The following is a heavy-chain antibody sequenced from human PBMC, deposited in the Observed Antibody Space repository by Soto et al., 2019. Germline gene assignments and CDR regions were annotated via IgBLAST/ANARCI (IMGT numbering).Heavy chain of an antibody. CDR1: GGSISSGGYS. Sequence: PSETLSLTCAVSGGSISSGGYSWSWIRQPTGKGLEWIGYIYHSGSTNYNPSLKSRVTISVDTSKNQFSLKLSSVTAADTAVYYCARIVATSYYYYYMDVWGKGTMVTVSS. CDR2: IYHSGST. V-gene: IGHV4-61*08. D-gene: IGHD5-12*01. J-gene: IGHJ6*03. CDR3: ARIVATSYYYYYMDV.